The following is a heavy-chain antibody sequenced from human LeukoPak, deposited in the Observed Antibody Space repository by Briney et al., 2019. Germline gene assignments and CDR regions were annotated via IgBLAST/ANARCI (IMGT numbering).Heavy chain of an antibody. Sequence: GGSLRLSCAASGFTVSSYWMSWVRQAPGKGLEWVANIKQDGSEKYYVDSVKGRFTISRDNAKNSLYLQMNSLRAEDTAVYYCARGGSSWYLPPYYFDYWGQGTLVTVSS. CDR3: ARGGSSWYLPPYYFDY. D-gene: IGHD6-13*01. CDR2: IKQDGSEK. CDR1: GFTVSSYW. V-gene: IGHV3-7*03. J-gene: IGHJ4*02.